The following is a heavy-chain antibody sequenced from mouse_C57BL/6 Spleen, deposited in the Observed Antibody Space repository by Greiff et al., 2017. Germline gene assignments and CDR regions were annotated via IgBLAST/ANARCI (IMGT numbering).Heavy chain of an antibody. CDR1: GFSLSTSGMG. CDR2: IYWDDDK. Sequence: QVTLKVSGPGILQSSQTLSLTCSFSGFSLSTSGMGVSWIRQPSGKGLEWLAHIYWDDDKRYHPSLKSRLTISKDTSRNQVFLKITSVDTADTATYDCSGYSNYEAWFAYWGQGTLVTVSA. V-gene: IGHV8-12*01. D-gene: IGHD2-5*01. J-gene: IGHJ3*01. CDR3: SGYSNYEAWFAY.